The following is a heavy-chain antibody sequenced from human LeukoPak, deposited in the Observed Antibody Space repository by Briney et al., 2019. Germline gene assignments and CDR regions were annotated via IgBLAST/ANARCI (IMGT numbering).Heavy chain of an antibody. V-gene: IGHV3-11*04. CDR1: GFTFSDYY. J-gene: IGHJ4*02. Sequence: NPGGSLRLSCAASGFTFSDYYMSWLRQAPGKGLEWVSYISSSCSTIYYADSVKGRFPISRENPKNALYLQMTTLRAEDTAVYYCARSGGIWVGESYYFDYWGQGTLITVSA. CDR3: ARSGGIWVGESYYFDY. D-gene: IGHD3-10*01. CDR2: ISSSCSTI.